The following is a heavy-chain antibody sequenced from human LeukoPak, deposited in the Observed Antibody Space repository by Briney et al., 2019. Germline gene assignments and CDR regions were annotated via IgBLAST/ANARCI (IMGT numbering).Heavy chain of an antibody. CDR1: TFSLNTYG. CDR3: ARDVAYSAFDY. J-gene: IGHJ4*02. D-gene: IGHD2-21*01. V-gene: IGHV3-7*01. CDR2: IRPDGSEG. Sequence: GGSLRLSCAASTFSLNTYGIHWVRQAPGKGLEWVATIRPDGSEGYYADSVRGRFTISRDNSKNSFYLQMSSLRAEDTGVFYCARDVAYSAFDYWGQGTLVTVSS.